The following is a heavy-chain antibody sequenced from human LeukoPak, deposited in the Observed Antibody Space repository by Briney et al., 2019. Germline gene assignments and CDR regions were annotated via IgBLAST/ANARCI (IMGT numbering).Heavy chain of an antibody. V-gene: IGHV4-61*02. CDR3: ARDSQQLVSDY. CDR2: IYTSGST. J-gene: IGHJ4*02. D-gene: IGHD6-13*01. CDR1: GGSISSGSYY. Sequence: SETLSLTCTVSGGSISSGSYYWSWIRQPAGKGLEWIGRIYTSGSTNYNPSLKSRVTISVDTSKNQFSLKLSSVTAADTAVYYCARDSQQLVSDYWGQGTLVTVSS.